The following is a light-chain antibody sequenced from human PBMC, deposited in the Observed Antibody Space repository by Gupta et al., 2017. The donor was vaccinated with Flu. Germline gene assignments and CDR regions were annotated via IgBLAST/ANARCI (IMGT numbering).Light chain of an antibody. CDR1: ESIRNS. J-gene: IGKJ4*01. V-gene: IGKV1-5*03. Sequence: PSILSAAVGDRVTITCRASESIRNSLGWYQQKPGKAPKLLISTASTLESGVPSRFSGSGSGTEFTLTISGLQPDDFATYYCLQHNSYLLTFGEGTKVEIK. CDR2: TAS. CDR3: LQHNSYLLT.